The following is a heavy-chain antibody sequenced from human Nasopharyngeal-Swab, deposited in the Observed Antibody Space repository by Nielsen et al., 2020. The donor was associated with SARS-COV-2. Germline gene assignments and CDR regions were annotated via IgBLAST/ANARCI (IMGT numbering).Heavy chain of an antibody. Sequence: SLKISCAATGFTFDDYAMHWVRQGPGKGLEWVSSITWNSDRVYADFVKGRFTISRDNAKNSLYLQMNSLRPEDTALYYCAKEINNFDYYYYTMDVWGQGITVTVSS. D-gene: IGHD3-3*02. CDR1: GFTFDDYA. V-gene: IGHV3-9*01. CDR3: AKEINNFDYYYYTMDV. CDR2: ITWNSDR. J-gene: IGHJ6*02.